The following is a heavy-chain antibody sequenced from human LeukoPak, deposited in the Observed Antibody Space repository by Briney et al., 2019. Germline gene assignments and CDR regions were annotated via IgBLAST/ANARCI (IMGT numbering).Heavy chain of an antibody. J-gene: IGHJ6*04. CDR1: GFTFSSYS. D-gene: IGHD2-15*01. V-gene: IGHV3-21*01. CDR3: ARLLAAPNYYYGMDV. Sequence: GGSLRLSCAASGFTFSSYSMNWVRQAPGKGLEWVSSISSSSSYIYYADSVKGRFTISRDNATNSLYLQMNSLRAEDTAVYYCARLLAAPNYYYGMDVWGKGTTVTVSS. CDR2: ISSSSSYI.